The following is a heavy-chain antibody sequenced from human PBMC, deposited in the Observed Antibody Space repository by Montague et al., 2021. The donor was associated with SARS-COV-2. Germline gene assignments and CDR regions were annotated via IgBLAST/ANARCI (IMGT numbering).Heavy chain of an antibody. V-gene: IGHV3-7*01. CDR2: IKPDESEK. D-gene: IGHD4-23*01. Sequence: SLRLSCAASGFTFSNIWMSWVRQAPGKGLEWVANIKPDESEKNYVDSVKGRFSISRDNAKNSLYLQMDNLRAEDTAIYCCAKNGGAHGSDVWGQGTSVSVSS. CDR3: AKNGGAHGSDV. J-gene: IGHJ6*02. CDR1: GFTFSNIW.